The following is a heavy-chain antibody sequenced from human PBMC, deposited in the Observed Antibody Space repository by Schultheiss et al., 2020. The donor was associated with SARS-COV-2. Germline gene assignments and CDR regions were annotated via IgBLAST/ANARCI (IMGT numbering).Heavy chain of an antibody. J-gene: IGHJ6*02. D-gene: IGHD5-18*01. CDR3: ARDKRGYSFYYYGMDV. CDR2: ISSSGSTI. V-gene: IGHV3-11*01. CDR1: GFTFSDYY. Sequence: GGSLRLSCAASGFTFSDYYMSWIRQAPGKGLEWVSYISSSGSTIYYADSVKGRFTISRDNAKNSLYLQMNSLRAEDTAVYYCARDKRGYSFYYYGMDVWGRGGTITVAS.